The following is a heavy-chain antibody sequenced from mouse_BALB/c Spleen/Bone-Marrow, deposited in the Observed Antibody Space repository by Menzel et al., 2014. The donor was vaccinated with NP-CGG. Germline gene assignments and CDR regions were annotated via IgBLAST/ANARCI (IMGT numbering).Heavy chain of an antibody. Sequence: EVQLQESGGGLVQPGGSLKLSCAASGFDFSRFWMSWVRQAPGKGLEWIGEINPDSSTINYTPSLKDKFIISRDNAKNTLYLQMIKVRSEDAALYYCARLYYYGNLFVWGAGTTVTVSS. CDR2: INPDSSTI. J-gene: IGHJ1*01. V-gene: IGHV4-1*02. CDR3: ARLYYYGNLFV. CDR1: GFDFSRFW. D-gene: IGHD1-1*01.